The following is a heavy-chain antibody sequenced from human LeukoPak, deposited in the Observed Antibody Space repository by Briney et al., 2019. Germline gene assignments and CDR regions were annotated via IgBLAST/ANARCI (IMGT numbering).Heavy chain of an antibody. CDR1: GYTFTSYY. J-gene: IGHJ3*02. Sequence: APVKVSCKASGYTFTSYYMHWVRQAPGQGLEWMGIINPTIGDTTYAQKFQGRLTMTRDMSTSTVYMELSSLTSEDTAVFYCARYGFSTVWQGGWHAFDIWGQGTVVTVSS. V-gene: IGHV1-46*01. D-gene: IGHD6-13*01. CDR3: ARYGFSTVWQGGWHAFDI. CDR2: INPTIGDT.